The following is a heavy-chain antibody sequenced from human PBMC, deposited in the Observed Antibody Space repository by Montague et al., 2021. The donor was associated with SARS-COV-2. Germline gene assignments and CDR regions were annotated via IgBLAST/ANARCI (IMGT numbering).Heavy chain of an antibody. CDR1: GFIFSSYA. Sequence: SLRLSFAASGFIFSSYAMHWVRQAPGKGLEWVAVISYDGSNKHYLDSVRGRFTISRDNSKNTLYVQMNSLRVEDSAVYYCARDFYSNTGVGFDIWGQGTMATVSS. V-gene: IGHV3-30*04. CDR3: ARDFYSNTGVGFDI. D-gene: IGHD2/OR15-2a*01. J-gene: IGHJ3*02. CDR2: ISYDGSNK.